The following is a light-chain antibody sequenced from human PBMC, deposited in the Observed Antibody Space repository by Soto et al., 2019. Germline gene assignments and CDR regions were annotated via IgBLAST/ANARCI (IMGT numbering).Light chain of an antibody. CDR3: QQYNNWPPPT. V-gene: IGKV3-15*01. J-gene: IGKJ1*01. CDR2: GAS. Sequence: EIVMTQSPATLSVSPGERATLSCRASQSVSSNLAWYQQKPGQAPRLLIYGASTRATGIPARFSGSGSWTEFTLTISSLQSEDFAVYYCQQYNNWPPPTFGQGTKVDIK. CDR1: QSVSSN.